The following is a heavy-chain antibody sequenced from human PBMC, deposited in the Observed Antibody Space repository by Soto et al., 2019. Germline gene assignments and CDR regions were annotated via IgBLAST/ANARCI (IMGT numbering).Heavy chain of an antibody. CDR2: IKSKTDGGTT. V-gene: IGHV3-15*01. Sequence: PGGSLRLSCAASGFTFSSYAMSWVRQAPGKGLEWVGRIKSKTDGGTTDYAAPVKGRFTISRDDSKNTLYLQMNSLKTEDTAVYYCTTFIVATIYNYWGQGTLVTVPS. J-gene: IGHJ4*02. CDR3: TTFIVATIYNY. D-gene: IGHD5-12*01. CDR1: GFTFSSYA.